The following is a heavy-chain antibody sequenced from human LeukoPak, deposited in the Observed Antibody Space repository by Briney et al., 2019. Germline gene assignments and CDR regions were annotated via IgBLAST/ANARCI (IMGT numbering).Heavy chain of an antibody. CDR2: ISGSGGST. J-gene: IGHJ6*02. CDR3: AKCPGNYYGMDV. Sequence: GGSLRLSCAASGFTFSSYAMSWVRQAPGKGLEWVSAISGSGGSTYYADSVKGRFTNSRDNSKNTLYLQMNSLRAEDTAVYYCAKCPGNYYGMDVWGQGTTVTVSS. CDR1: GFTFSSYA. V-gene: IGHV3-23*01.